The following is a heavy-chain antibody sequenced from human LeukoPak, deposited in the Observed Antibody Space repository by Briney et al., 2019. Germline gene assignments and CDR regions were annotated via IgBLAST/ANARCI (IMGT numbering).Heavy chain of an antibody. D-gene: IGHD6-13*01. J-gene: IGHJ3*02. Sequence: SETLSLTCAVYGASFSGYYWSWIRQPPGKGLEWIGEINHSGSTNYNPSLKSRVTISVDTSKNQFSLKLSSVTAADTAVYYCARGPSSSWPSDAFDIWGQGTMVTVSS. CDR3: ARGPSSSWPSDAFDI. V-gene: IGHV4-34*01. CDR2: INHSGST. CDR1: GASFSGYY.